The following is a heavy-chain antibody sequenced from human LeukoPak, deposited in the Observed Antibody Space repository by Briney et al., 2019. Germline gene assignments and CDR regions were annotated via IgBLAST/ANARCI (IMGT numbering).Heavy chain of an antibody. CDR3: ARDQEGFDY. J-gene: IGHJ4*02. V-gene: IGHV1-46*01. CDR1: GYTFSNYY. Sequence: ASVKVSCKPSGYTFSNYYMHWVRQAPGQGLEWMGIVNPSGGSTNYARKFQGRVIMTRDTSTSTVYMELSSLRSEDTAVYYCARDQEGFDYWGQGTLVTVSS. CDR2: VNPSGGST.